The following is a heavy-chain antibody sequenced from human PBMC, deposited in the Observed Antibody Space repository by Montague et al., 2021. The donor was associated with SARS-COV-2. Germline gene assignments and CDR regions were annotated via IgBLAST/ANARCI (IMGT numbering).Heavy chain of an antibody. CDR1: GFSLSTSGMC. CDR3: ARGYYDILTGYLDAFDI. CDR2: IDWDDDK. V-gene: IGHV2-70*11. Sequence: PALVKPTQTLTLTCTFSGFSLSTSGMCVSWIRQPPGKALEWLARIDWDDDKYYSTSLKTRFTISKDTSKNQVVLTMTNMDPVDTATYYCARGYYDILTGYLDAFDIWGQGTMVTVSS. D-gene: IGHD3-9*01. J-gene: IGHJ3*02.